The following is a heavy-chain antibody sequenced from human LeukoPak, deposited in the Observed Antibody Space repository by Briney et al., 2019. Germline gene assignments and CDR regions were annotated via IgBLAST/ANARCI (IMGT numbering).Heavy chain of an antibody. CDR1: GGSISSGDYY. D-gene: IGHD2-2*01. J-gene: IGHJ4*02. CDR3: ARFVVVPAAMRSFDY. Sequence: PSQTLSLTCTVSGGSISSGDYYWSWIRQPPGKGLEWIGYIYYSGTPYCNPSLKSRVTILVDTSKTQFSLKLSSVTAADTAVYYCARFVVVPAAMRSFDYWGQGSLVTVSS. V-gene: IGHV4-30-4*01. CDR2: IYYSGTP.